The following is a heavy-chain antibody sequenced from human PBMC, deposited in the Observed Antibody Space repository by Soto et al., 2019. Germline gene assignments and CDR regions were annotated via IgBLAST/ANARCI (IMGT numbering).Heavy chain of an antibody. CDR2: IYYSGST. CDR3: ARLMPVRGVIMTVRWFDP. D-gene: IGHD3-10*01. CDR1: GGSISSSSHF. Sequence: QLQLQESGPGLVKPSETLSLTCTVSGGSISSSSHFWGWVRQPPGKGLEWIGSIYYSGSTYYNPSLKSRVTISVDTSKNQFSLKLSSVTAAETAVFYCARLMPVRGVIMTVRWFDPWGQGTLVTVSS. V-gene: IGHV4-39*01. J-gene: IGHJ5*02.